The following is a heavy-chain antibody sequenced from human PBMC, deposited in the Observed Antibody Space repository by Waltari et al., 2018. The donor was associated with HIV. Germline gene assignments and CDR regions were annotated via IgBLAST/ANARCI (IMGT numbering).Heavy chain of an antibody. J-gene: IGHJ6*02. CDR1: GGPISSSSYY. D-gene: IGHD6-6*01. Sequence: QLHLQESGPGLVKPSETLSLICTVSGGPISSSSYYWRWIRQPPGKGLEWIGSTLYYSGSTYYNPSLKSRVTISVDTSKNQFSLKLTSVTAADTAVYYCARHIAPQAYYYGMDVWGQGTTVTVSS. CDR2: TLYYSGST. V-gene: IGHV4-39*01. CDR3: ARHIAPQAYYYGMDV.